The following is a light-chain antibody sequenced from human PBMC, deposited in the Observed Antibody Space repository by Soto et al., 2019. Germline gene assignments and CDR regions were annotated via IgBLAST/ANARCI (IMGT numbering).Light chain of an antibody. CDR3: QQANSFPLT. V-gene: IGKV1D-12*01. J-gene: IGKJ4*01. Sequence: IQMIQSPDSVSASVGDTITITCRASQAISNWIAWYQQKPGQAPKILIYAASTLQGGVPLRFSGSGSGTDFTLTISSLRPEDFATYYCQQANSFPLTFGGGTRVEVK. CDR2: AAS. CDR1: QAISNW.